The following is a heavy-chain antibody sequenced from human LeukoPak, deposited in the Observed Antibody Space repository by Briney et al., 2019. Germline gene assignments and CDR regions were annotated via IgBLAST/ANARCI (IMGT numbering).Heavy chain of an antibody. V-gene: IGHV4-59*01. Sequence: SETLSLTCAVYGGSFSGYYWSWIRQPPGKGLGWIGYIYYSGSTNYNPSLKSRVTISVDTSKNQFSLKLSSVTAADTAVYYCARGRDNYGLDYWGQGTLVTVSS. CDR2: IYYSGST. J-gene: IGHJ4*02. CDR3: ARGRDNYGLDY. CDR1: GGSFSGYY. D-gene: IGHD5-24*01.